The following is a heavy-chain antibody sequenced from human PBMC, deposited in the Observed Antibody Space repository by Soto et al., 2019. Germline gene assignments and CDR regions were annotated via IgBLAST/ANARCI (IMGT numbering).Heavy chain of an antibody. Sequence: EVQLVESGGGLVKPGGSLRLSCAASGFTFSNAWMSWVRQAPGKGLEWVGRIKSKTDGGTTDYAAPVKGRFTISRDDSKNTLYLQMNSLKTEDTAVYYCTTGGHYGDYGHFYYFDYWGQGTLVTVSS. J-gene: IGHJ4*02. CDR2: IKSKTDGGTT. V-gene: IGHV3-15*01. CDR3: TTGGHYGDYGHFYYFDY. CDR1: GFTFSNAW. D-gene: IGHD4-17*01.